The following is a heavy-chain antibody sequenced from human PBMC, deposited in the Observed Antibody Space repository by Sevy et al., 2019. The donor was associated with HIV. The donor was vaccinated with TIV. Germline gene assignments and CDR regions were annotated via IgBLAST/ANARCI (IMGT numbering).Heavy chain of an antibody. D-gene: IGHD3-3*01. Sequence: ASVKVSCKASGYIFSGYYFYWVRQAPGEGLELMGRINPESGDTNYARKFQGRVTMTRDTSITTAYMTLSRLKSNDTALYYCARGPLVSSYDFWKRAPDYWGQGTLVTVSS. CDR1: GYIFSGYY. V-gene: IGHV1-2*02. CDR3: ARGPLVSSYDFWKRAPDY. CDR2: INPESGDT. J-gene: IGHJ4*02.